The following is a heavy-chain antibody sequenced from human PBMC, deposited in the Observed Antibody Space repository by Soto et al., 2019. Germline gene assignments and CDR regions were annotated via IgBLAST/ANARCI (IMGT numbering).Heavy chain of an antibody. V-gene: IGHV4-39*01. CDR1: GGSISSSSYY. D-gene: IGHD2-8*01. CDR2: IFYSGIT. J-gene: IGHJ5*02. CDR3: ARHLDKGICCTKRVCSVGEFDP. Sequence: QLQLQESGPGLVKPSETLSLTCTVSGGSISSSSYYWSWIRQPPGKGLEWIGSIFYSGITYYNPFSQSRVTKYPHPPKNQFTLKVGSATDADSPNYYCARHLDKGICCTKRVCSVGEFDPWGQGTLVTVSS.